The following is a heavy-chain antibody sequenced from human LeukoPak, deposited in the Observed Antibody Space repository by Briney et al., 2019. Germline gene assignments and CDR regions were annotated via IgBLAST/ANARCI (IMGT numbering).Heavy chain of an antibody. CDR2: IWYDGSNK. J-gene: IGHJ4*02. V-gene: IGHV3-30*02. CDR1: GFTSSSYG. CDR3: AKGKYYFDY. Sequence: PGGSLRLSCAASGFTSSSYGMHWVRQAPGKGLEWVAVIWYDGSNKYYADSVKGRFTISRDNSKNTLYLQMNSLRAEDTAVYYCAKGKYYFDYWGQGTLVTVSS.